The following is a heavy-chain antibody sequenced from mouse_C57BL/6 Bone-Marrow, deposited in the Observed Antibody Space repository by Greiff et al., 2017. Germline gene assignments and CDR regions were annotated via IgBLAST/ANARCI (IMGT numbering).Heavy chain of an antibody. V-gene: IGHV15-2*01. CDR1: DSEVFPIAY. J-gene: IGHJ3*01. CDR2: ILPSIGRT. D-gene: IGHD1-1*01. Sequence: QVQLQQSGSELRSPGSSVKLSCKDFDSEVFPIAYMSWVRQKPGHGFEWIGGILPSIGRTIYGEKFEDKATLDADTLSNTAYLELNSLTSEDSAIYYCARLLLRPRFAYWGQGTLVTVSA. CDR3: ARLLLRPRFAY.